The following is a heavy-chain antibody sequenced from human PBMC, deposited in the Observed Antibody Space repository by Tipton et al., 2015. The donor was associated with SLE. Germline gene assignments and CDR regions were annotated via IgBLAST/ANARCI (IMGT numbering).Heavy chain of an antibody. J-gene: IGHJ3*02. CDR3: ARHVVRRYGDSFDI. Sequence: TLSLTCTVSGASITSTTFYWAWIRQPPGKGLEWIGTLYFGVNTYSNPSLKSRVTMSGDTSRNQFSLHLTSVTAADTAVYYCARHVVRRYGDSFDIWGQGTMVTVSS. CDR1: GASITSTTFY. D-gene: IGHD3-10*01. CDR2: LYFGVNT. V-gene: IGHV4-39*07.